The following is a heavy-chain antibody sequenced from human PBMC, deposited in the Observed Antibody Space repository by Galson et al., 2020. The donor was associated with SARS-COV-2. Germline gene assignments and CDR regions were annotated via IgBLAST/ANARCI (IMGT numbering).Heavy chain of an antibody. CDR2: IYHSGAT. CDR3: ARRYTYGLSPYWYFDL. V-gene: IGHV4-30-2*01. Sequence: AVVDASETLSLTCAVSGGSISSGGYSWTWLRQPPGKALEWIGYIYHSGATQYNPSLKSRLTISMDRSKNQLSLDLRSVNVADSAVYYCARRYTYGLSPYWYFDLWGPGTLVTVSS. CDR1: GGSISSGGYS. J-gene: IGHJ2*01. D-gene: IGHD5-18*01.